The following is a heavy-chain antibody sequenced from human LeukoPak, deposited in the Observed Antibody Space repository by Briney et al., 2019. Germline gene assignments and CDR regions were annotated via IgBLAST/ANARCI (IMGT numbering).Heavy chain of an antibody. Sequence: PSETLSLTCTVSGGSISSYYWSWIRQPPGKGLEWIGYIYYSGRTNYNPSLKSRITILVDTSKNQFSLKLSSVTAADTAVYYCARAETQYYDFWSDYHNWFDPWGQGTLVTVSS. CDR1: GGSISSYY. V-gene: IGHV4-59*01. J-gene: IGHJ5*02. D-gene: IGHD3-3*01. CDR3: ARAETQYYDFWSDYHNWFDP. CDR2: IYYSGRT.